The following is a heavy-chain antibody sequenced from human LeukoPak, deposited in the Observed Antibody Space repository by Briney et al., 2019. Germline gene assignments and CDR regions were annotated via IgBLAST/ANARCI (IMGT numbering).Heavy chain of an antibody. CDR1: GYTFTSYG. J-gene: IGHJ4*02. CDR3: ARGSSSSPLDY. D-gene: IGHD6-13*01. V-gene: IGHV1-3*01. Sequence: ASVKVSCKASGYTFTSYGISWVRQAPGQRLEWMGWINAGNGNTKYSQKFQGRVTITRDTSASTAYMELSSLRSEDTAVYYCARGSSSSPLDYWGQGTLVTVSS. CDR2: INAGNGNT.